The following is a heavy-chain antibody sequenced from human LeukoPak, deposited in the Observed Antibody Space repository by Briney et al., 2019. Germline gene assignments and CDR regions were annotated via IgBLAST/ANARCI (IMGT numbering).Heavy chain of an antibody. V-gene: IGHV5-51*01. CDR1: GYSFTSYW. CDR2: IYPGDSDT. CDR3: ARLSQNGYNYVGYFDY. J-gene: IGHJ4*02. D-gene: IGHD5-24*01. Sequence: GESLKISCEGSGYSFTSYWIGWVRQMPGKGLEWMGIIYPGDSDTRYSPSFQGQVTISADKSISTAYLQWSSLKASDTAMYYCARLSQNGYNYVGYFDYWGQGTLVTVSS.